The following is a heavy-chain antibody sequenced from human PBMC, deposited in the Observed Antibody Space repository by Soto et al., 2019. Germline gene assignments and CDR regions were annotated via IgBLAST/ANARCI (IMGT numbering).Heavy chain of an antibody. V-gene: IGHV3-7*01. J-gene: IGHJ4*02. CDR1: GFTFRSHW. CDR3: ARANEVPGIICDY. D-gene: IGHD3-10*01. CDR2: INQDGSEK. Sequence: GGSLRLSCAASGFTFRSHWMPWVRQAPGKGLEWAANINQDGSEKHYVDSVKGRFTISRDNAKNTLYLQMNSLRAEDTAVYYCARANEVPGIICDYWGQGILVTVSS.